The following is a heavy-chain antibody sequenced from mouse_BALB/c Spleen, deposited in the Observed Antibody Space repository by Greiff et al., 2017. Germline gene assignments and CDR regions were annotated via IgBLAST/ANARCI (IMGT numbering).Heavy chain of an antibody. CDR2: ISTYYGDA. D-gene: IGHD2-4*01. CDR1: GYTFTDYA. J-gene: IGHJ2*01. CDR3: ARSGDYDDGDYFDY. Sequence: QVQLQQSGAELVRPGVSVKISCKGSGYTFTDYAMHWVKQSHAKSLEWIGVISTYYGDASYNQKFKGKATMTVDKSSSTAYMELARLTSEDSAIYYCARSGDYDDGDYFDYWGQGTTLTVSS. V-gene: IGHV1S137*01.